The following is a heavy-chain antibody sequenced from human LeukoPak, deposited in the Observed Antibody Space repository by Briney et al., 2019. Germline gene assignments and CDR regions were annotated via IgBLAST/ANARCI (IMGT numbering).Heavy chain of an antibody. V-gene: IGHV3-30*04. CDR3: ARGAILGGYNLIVD. Sequence: GRSLRLSCAASGFTFGTYAMHWVRQAPGKGLEWVAVILSDGSIQNSADSVRGRFIISRDNSKNTLFLQMNRLRTEDTAVYYCARGAILGGYNLIVDWGEGTLVTVSS. J-gene: IGHJ1*01. CDR1: GFTFGTYA. D-gene: IGHD1-26*01. CDR2: ILSDGSIQ.